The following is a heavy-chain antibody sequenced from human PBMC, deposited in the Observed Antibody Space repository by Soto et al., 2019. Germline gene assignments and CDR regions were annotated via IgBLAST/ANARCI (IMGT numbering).Heavy chain of an antibody. J-gene: IGHJ6*02. V-gene: IGHV4-4*02. CDR1: GGSISSSNW. Sequence: PSETLSLTCAVSGGSISSSNWWSWVRQPPGKGLEWIGEIYHSGSTNYNPSLKSRVTISVDKSKNQFSLKLSSVTAADTAVYYCARALRSGDYYGMDVWGQGTTVTVSS. CDR2: IYHSGST. D-gene: IGHD2-15*01. CDR3: ARALRSGDYYGMDV.